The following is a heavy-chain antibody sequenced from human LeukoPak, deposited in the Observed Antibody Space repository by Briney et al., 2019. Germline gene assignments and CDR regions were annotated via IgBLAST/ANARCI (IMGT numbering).Heavy chain of an antibody. CDR3: ARDLSGSYMSDY. J-gene: IGHJ4*02. Sequence: PGGSLRLSCAASGFTFSNYAMHGARQAPGKGLEWVAFISHDRSNNCHADSVKGRFTISRDNSKNTLYLQMNSLTDEDTAVYYCARDLSGSYMSDYWGQGTLVTVSS. V-gene: IGHV3-30-3*01. CDR2: ISHDRSNN. D-gene: IGHD3-10*01. CDR1: GFTFSNYA.